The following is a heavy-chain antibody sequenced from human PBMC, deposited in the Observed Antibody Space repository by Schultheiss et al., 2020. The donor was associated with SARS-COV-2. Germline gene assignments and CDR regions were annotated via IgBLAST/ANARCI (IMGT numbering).Heavy chain of an antibody. V-gene: IGHV4-59*12. CDR3: ARWGGATFDY. CDR2: IYYSGST. Sequence: SETLSLTCTVSGGSISSYYWSWIRQPPGKGLEWIGYIYYSGSTYYNPSLKSRVTISVDTSKNQFSLKLSSVTAADTAVYYCARWGGATFDYWGQGTLVTVSS. D-gene: IGHD1-26*01. CDR1: GGSISSYY. J-gene: IGHJ4*02.